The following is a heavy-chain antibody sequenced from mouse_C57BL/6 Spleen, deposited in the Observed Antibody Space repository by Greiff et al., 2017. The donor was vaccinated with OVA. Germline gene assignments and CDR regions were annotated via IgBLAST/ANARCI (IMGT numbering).Heavy chain of an antibody. CDR3: ARSYYGSYYAMDY. D-gene: IGHD1-1*01. V-gene: IGHV1-82*01. J-gene: IGHJ4*01. CDR2: IYPGDGDT. CDR1: GYAFSSSW. Sequence: QVQLKESGPELVKPGASVKISCKASGYAFSSSWMNWVKQRPGKGLEWIGRIYPGDGDTNYNGKFKGKATLTADKSSSTAYMQLSSLTSEDSAVYFCARSYYGSYYAMDYWGQGTSVTVSS.